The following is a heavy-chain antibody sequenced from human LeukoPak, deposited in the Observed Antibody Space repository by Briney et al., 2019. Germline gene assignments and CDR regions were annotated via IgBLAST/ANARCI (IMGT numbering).Heavy chain of an antibody. D-gene: IGHD3-9*01. CDR1: GFTFSSYA. Sequence: QTGGSLRLSCSASGFTFSSYAMHWVRQAPGKGLEYVSAISSNGGSTYYADSVKGRFTISRDNSKNTLYLQMSSLRAEDTAVYYCVKDRGVDILTAVDFQHWGQGTLVTVSS. V-gene: IGHV3-64D*09. CDR2: ISSNGGST. CDR3: VKDRGVDILTAVDFQH. J-gene: IGHJ1*01.